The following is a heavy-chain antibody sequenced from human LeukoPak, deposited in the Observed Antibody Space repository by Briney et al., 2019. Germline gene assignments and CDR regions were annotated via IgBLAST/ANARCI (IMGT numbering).Heavy chain of an antibody. V-gene: IGHV4-39*07. J-gene: IGHJ3*02. CDR3: AKYCSGGNCRTRDAFDM. D-gene: IGHD2-15*01. CDR2: IYYSGST. CDR1: GGSISSSSYY. Sequence: SETLSLTCTVSGGSISSSSYYWGWIRQPPGKGLEWIGSIYYSGSTYYNPSLKSRVTISVDTSKNQFSLKLSSVTAADTAVYYCAKYCSGGNCRTRDAFDMWGQGTMVTVSS.